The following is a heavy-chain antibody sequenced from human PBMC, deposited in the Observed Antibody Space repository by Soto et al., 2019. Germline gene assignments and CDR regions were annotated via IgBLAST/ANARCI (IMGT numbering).Heavy chain of an antibody. V-gene: IGHV5-10-1*01. CDR2: IDPSDSYT. CDR1: GYSFTSYW. J-gene: IGHJ4*02. CDR3: ARQPPKNYYDSSGYPY. Sequence: LGESLKISCKGSGYSFTSYWISWVRQMPGKGLEWMGRIDPSDSYTNYSPSFQGHVTISADKSISTAYLQWSSLKASDTAMYYCARQPPKNYYDSSGYPYWGQGTLVTVSS. D-gene: IGHD3-22*01.